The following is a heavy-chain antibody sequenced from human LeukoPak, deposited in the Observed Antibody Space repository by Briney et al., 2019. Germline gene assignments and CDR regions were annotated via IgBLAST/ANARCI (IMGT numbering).Heavy chain of an antibody. J-gene: IGHJ4*02. V-gene: IGHV1-8*01. CDR2: MNPNSGNT. CDR1: GYTFTSHD. D-gene: IGHD1-26*01. Sequence: ASVKVSCKASGYTFTSHDINWVRQATGQGLEWMGWMNPNSGNTGHAQKFQGRVTMTRSTSINTAYMELNSLTSEDTAVYYCARSSVGARRRIDYWGQGTLVTVSS. CDR3: ARSSVGARRRIDY.